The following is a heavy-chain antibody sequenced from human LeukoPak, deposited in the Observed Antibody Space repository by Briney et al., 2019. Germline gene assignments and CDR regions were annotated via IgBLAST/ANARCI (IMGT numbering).Heavy chain of an antibody. Sequence: GGSLRLSCAASGFTFSSYWMSWVRQAPGKGLEWVANIKQDGSEKYYVDSVKGRFTISRDNAKNSLYLQMNSLRAEDTAVYYCARDQDYGDYLRATNFDYWGQGTLVTVSS. J-gene: IGHJ4*02. V-gene: IGHV3-7*01. CDR1: GFTFSSYW. CDR2: IKQDGSEK. D-gene: IGHD4-17*01. CDR3: ARDQDYGDYLRATNFDY.